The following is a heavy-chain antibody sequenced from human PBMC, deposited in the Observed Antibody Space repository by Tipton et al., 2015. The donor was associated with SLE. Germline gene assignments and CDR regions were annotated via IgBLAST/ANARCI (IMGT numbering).Heavy chain of an antibody. D-gene: IGHD4-17*01. J-gene: IGHJ2*01. V-gene: IGHV3-30*18. CDR2: ISYDGSNK. CDR1: GFTFSSYG. CDR3: AKGAPLATVGEFDL. Sequence: SLRLSCAASGFTFSSYGMHWVRQAPGKGLEWVAVISYDGSNKYYADSVKGRFTISRDNSKNTLYLQMNSLRAEDTAVYYCAKGAPLATVGEFDLWGRGTLVTVSS.